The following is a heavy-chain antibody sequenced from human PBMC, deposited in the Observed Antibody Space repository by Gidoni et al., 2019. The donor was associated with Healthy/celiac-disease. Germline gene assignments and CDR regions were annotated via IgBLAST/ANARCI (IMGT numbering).Heavy chain of an antibody. CDR3: ARVGYSGYDVFDY. D-gene: IGHD5-12*01. CDR1: GGSISSYY. V-gene: IGHV4-59*01. Sequence: QVQLQESGPGLVKPSETLSLTCPVSGGSISSYYWSWIRQPPGKGLEWIGYIYYSGSTNYNPSLKSRVTISVDTSKNQFSLKLSSVTAADTAVYYCARVGYSGYDVFDYWGQGTLVTVSS. J-gene: IGHJ4*02. CDR2: IYYSGST.